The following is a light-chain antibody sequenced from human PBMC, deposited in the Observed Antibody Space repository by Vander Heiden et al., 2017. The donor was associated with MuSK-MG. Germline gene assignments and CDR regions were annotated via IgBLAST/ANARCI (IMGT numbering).Light chain of an antibody. V-gene: IGKV2-30*01. Sequence: DVVMTQTPLSLPVTLGQPASISCRSSQSLVYSDGNTYLTWFQQRPGQSPRRLIYKVSNRDSGVPDRFSGSGSGTDFTLKISRVEAEDVGVYYCRQCAQGFTFGPGTKVDIK. CDR1: QSLVYSDGNTY. CDR3: RQCAQGFT. CDR2: KVS. J-gene: IGKJ3*01.